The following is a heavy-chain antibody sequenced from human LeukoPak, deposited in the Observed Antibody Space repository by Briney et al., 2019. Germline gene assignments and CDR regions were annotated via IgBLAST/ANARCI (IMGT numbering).Heavy chain of an antibody. V-gene: IGHV3-21*01. CDR1: GITFSSYS. CDR3: ARGEWSSSPFDY. CDR2: ISSSSSYI. D-gene: IGHD6-6*01. Sequence: GGSLRLSCAAFGITFSSYSMNWVRQAPGKGLEWVSSISSSSSYIYYADSVKGRFTISRDNAKNSLYLQMNSLRAEDTAVYYCARGEWSSSPFDYWGQGTLVTVSS. J-gene: IGHJ4*02.